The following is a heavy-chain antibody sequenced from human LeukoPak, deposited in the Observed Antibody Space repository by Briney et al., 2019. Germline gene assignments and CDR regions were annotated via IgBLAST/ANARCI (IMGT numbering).Heavy chain of an antibody. Sequence: GGSLRLSCAASGFTFSSYWMSWVRQAPGKGLEWVANIKQDGSEKYYVDSVKGRFTISRDNAKNSLYLQMNSLRAEDTAVYYCAREGDSSGYYGVAFDYWGQGTLVTVSS. CDR1: GFTFSSYW. J-gene: IGHJ4*02. D-gene: IGHD3-22*01. CDR2: IKQDGSEK. V-gene: IGHV3-7*01. CDR3: AREGDSSGYYGVAFDY.